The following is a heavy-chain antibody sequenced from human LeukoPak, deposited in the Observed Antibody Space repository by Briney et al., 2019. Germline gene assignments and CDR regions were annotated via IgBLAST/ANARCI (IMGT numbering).Heavy chain of an antibody. CDR2: INDDSSDI. V-gene: IGHV3-21*05. CDR3: AKRGGYCSSSSCFYYFDS. CDR1: GFTFSLYA. J-gene: IGHJ4*02. D-gene: IGHD2-2*01. Sequence: GGSLRLSCAASGFTFSLYAMNWVRQAPGKGLEWVSYINDDSSDIHYAGSVRGRFTISRDDARKTLYLQLSSLRVEDTAVYYCAKRGGYCSSSSCFYYFDSWGQGTLVTVSS.